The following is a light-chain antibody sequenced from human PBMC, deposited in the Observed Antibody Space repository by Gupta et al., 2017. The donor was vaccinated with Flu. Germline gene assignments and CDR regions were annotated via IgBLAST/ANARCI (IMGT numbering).Light chain of an antibody. Sequence: TSSDVGSDNLVSWYQQHPGKAPKLMIYEGSKRPSGVSNRFSGSKSGNTASLTISGLQAEDEADYYCCSYAGSSTEVFGTGTKVTVL. CDR3: CSYAGSSTEV. J-gene: IGLJ1*01. V-gene: IGLV2-23*01. CDR1: SSDVGSDNL. CDR2: EGS.